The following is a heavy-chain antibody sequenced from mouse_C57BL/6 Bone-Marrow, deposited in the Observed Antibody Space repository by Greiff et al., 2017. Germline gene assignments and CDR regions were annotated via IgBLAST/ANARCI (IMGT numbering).Heavy chain of an antibody. D-gene: IGHD1-1*01. V-gene: IGHV6-3*01. CDR2: IRLKSENYAT. CDR1: GFTFSNYC. J-gene: IGHJ4*01. Sequence: EVKLEESGGGLVQPGGSMKLSCVASGFTFSNYCMNWVRQSPEKGLEWVAQIRLKSENYATHYAESVKGRFTISRDDSKSSVYLQMNNLRAEDTGIYYCTGTTVEVRGQGTSVTVSS. CDR3: TGTTVEV.